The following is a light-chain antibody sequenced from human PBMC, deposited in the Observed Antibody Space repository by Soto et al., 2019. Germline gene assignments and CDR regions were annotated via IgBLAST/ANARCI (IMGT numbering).Light chain of an antibody. J-gene: IGKJ1*01. CDR1: QSINSSK. Sequence: EIVMTQSPATLSVSPGESATLSCRASQSINSSKLAWYQQNPGQAPRLLMYGASNRATGIPARFSGSGSGTEFTLTISSLQSEDFAVYYCQQYDYWPRTFGQGTKVEIK. V-gene: IGKV3-15*01. CDR2: GAS. CDR3: QQYDYWPRT.